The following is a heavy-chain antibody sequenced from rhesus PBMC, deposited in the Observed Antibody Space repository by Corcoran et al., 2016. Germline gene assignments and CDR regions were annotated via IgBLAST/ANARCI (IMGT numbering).Heavy chain of an antibody. V-gene: IGHV4-169*01. CDR1: GGSISSSY. CDR3: ATPGWGAFDF. Sequence: QLQLQESGPGLVKPSETLSVTCAVSGGSISSSYWSWIRQAPGKGLEWIGYIYGRASSTNYNPSLKSRVTLSVDTSKNQLSLQLSSVTAADTAVYYCATPGWGAFDFWGQGLRVTVSS. J-gene: IGHJ3*01. D-gene: IGHD3-34*01. CDR2: IYGRASST.